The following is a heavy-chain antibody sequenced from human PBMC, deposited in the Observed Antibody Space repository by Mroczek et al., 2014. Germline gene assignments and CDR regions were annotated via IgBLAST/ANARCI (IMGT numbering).Heavy chain of an antibody. J-gene: IGHJ6*02. V-gene: IGHV2-5*01. Sequence: QITLKESGPTLVKPTQTLTLTCTFSGFSLSTSGVGVGWIRQPPGKALEWLALIYWNDDKRYSPSLKSRLTITKDTSKNQVVLTMTNMDPVDTATYYCAHGPHYGSGSYYYGMDVWGQGTTVTVSS. CDR3: AHGPHYGSGSYYYGMDV. CDR2: IYWNDDK. D-gene: IGHD3-10*01. CDR1: GFSLSTSGVG.